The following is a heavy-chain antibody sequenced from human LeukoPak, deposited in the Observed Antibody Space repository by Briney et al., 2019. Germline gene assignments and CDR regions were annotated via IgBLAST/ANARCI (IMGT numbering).Heavy chain of an antibody. Sequence: HPGGSLRLSCAASGFTFNNYAMNWVRQAPGKGLEWVSALSGSGGTTYYADSVKGRFTISRDSSKNTLYLQMNNLRAEDTAVYYCAKALYGGNERYAFYLWGQGTMVTVSS. CDR1: GFTFNNYA. J-gene: IGHJ3*01. CDR2: LSGSGGTT. V-gene: IGHV3-23*01. CDR3: AKALYGGNERYAFYL. D-gene: IGHD4-23*01.